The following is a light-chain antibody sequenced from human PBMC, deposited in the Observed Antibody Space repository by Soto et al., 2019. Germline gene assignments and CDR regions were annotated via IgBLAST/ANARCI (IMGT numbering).Light chain of an antibody. V-gene: IGKV3-20*01. Sequence: EIVLTQSPGTLSLSPGERATLSCRASQSVSSNYLAWYQHQPGQAPRLLIYSASLRATGIPDRFSGSGSGTDFTLTISRLEPEDFAVYSCQQYGSSPLTFGPGTKVDIK. CDR3: QQYGSSPLT. J-gene: IGKJ3*01. CDR1: QSVSSNY. CDR2: SAS.